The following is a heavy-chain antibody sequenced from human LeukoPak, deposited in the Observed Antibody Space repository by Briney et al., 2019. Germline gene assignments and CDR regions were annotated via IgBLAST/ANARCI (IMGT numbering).Heavy chain of an antibody. CDR2: LKQDGSEE. D-gene: IGHD1-26*01. CDR3: ARDPYSGSYGAFDI. CDR1: GLTYRSYW. J-gene: IGHJ3*02. V-gene: IGHV3-7*05. Sequence: GGSLRLSCAASGLTYRSYWMSWVRPAPGKGLEWVANLKQDGSEEIYVDSVKGRFTISRDNAENSLFLQMNSLRVEDTAVYYCARDPYSGSYGAFDIWGQGTMVTVS.